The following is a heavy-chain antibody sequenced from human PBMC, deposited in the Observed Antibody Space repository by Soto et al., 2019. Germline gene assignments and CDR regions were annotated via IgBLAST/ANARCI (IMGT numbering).Heavy chain of an antibody. CDR1: GFSLGDYI. J-gene: IGHJ3*02. V-gene: IGHV3-21*01. CDR2: ISHSGSYI. Sequence: AQLVASGGSLVKPGGSLRLSCAASGFSLGDYIMNWVRQAPGRGLEWVASISHSGSYIFYADSVKGRFTISRDNSRDSLYLQMNSLRVDDTAIYYCASPRDYCVTTSNCFIAFDIWGQGTRVTVSS. CDR3: ASPRDYCVTTSNCFIAFDI. D-gene: IGHD4-17*01.